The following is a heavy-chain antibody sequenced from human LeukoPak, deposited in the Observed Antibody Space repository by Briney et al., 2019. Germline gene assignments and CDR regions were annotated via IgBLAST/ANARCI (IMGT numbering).Heavy chain of an antibody. Sequence: SVKVSCKASGGTFSSYAISWVRQAPGQGLEWMGRIIPFFGTANYAQKFQGRVTITTDESTSTAYMELSSLRSEDTAVYYCAGAYLYYYDSSGDPWGQGTLVTVSS. CDR1: GGTFSSYA. J-gene: IGHJ5*02. D-gene: IGHD3-22*01. CDR2: IIPFFGTA. CDR3: AGAYLYYYDSSGDP. V-gene: IGHV1-69*05.